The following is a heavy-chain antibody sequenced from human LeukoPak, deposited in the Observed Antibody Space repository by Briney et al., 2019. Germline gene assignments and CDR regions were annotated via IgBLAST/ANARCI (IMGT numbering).Heavy chain of an antibody. CDR2: INSDGSST. J-gene: IGHJ4*02. D-gene: IGHD3-22*01. V-gene: IGHV3-74*01. CDR1: GFTFSSYW. CDR3: ARDRDYDSSFDY. Sequence: GGSLRLSCTASGFTFSSYWMHWVRQAPGKGLVWVSRINSDGSSTSYADSVKGRFTISRDNAKNTLYLQMNSPRAEDTAVYYCARDRDYDSSFDYWGQGTLVTVSS.